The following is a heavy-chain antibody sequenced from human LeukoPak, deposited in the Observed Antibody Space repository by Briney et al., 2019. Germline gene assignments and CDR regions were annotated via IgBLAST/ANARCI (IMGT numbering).Heavy chain of an antibody. D-gene: IGHD2-21*01. J-gene: IGHJ4*02. V-gene: IGHV3-23*01. CDR3: AKDPSIHLAYYYFDY. Sequence: GVSLRLSCAASGFTFSSYAMSWVRQAPGKSLEWVSAISGSGGAIKYADSVKGRFTISRDNSKNTVYLQMNSLRAEDTAVYYCAKDPSIHLAYYYFDYWGQGTLVTVSS. CDR1: GFTFSSYA. CDR2: ISGSGGAI.